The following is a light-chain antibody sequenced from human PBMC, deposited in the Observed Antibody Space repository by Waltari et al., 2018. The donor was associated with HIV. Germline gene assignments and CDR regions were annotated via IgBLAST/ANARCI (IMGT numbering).Light chain of an antibody. CDR3: QQYHVTPFT. CDR2: GAS. J-gene: IGKJ5*01. V-gene: IGKV3-20*01. CDR1: HVVRNNY. Sequence: EIVLTQSPGTLSLSPGESATLTCRARHVVRNNYLVWYQQIPGQAPRLLIYGASSRATGIPDRFSGSGSGTDFTLTISRLEPEDFAVYYCQQYHVTPFTFGQGTRLEIK.